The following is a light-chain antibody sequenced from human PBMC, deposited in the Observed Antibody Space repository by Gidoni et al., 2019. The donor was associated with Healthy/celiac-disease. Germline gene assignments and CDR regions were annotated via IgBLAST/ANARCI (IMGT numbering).Light chain of an antibody. CDR3: QQRSNWPQIT. Sequence: PGERATLSCRASQSVSSYLAWYQQKPGQAPRLLIYDASNRATGIPARFSGSGSGTDFTLTISSLEPEDFAVYYCQQRSNWPQITFXQXTRLEIK. V-gene: IGKV3-11*01. J-gene: IGKJ5*01. CDR1: QSVSSY. CDR2: DAS.